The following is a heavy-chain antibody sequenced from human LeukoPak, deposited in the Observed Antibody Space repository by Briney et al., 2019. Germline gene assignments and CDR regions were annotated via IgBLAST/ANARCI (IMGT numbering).Heavy chain of an antibody. J-gene: IGHJ3*02. CDR1: GGTFNNYA. CDR3: AHATQRLPTIMIDAFDI. Sequence: SVKVSCKASGGTFNNYAINWVRQAPGQGLEWVGKLIPLFGTPNYAQKFQGKVTITADESTSTFYMDLSGLRSEDTAVYYCAHATQRLPTIMIDAFDIWGQGTRVTVSS. D-gene: IGHD5-24*01. V-gene: IGHV1-69*13. CDR2: LIPLFGTP.